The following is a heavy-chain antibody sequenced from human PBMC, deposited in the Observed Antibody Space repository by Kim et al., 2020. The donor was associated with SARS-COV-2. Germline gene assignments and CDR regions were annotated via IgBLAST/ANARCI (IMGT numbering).Heavy chain of an antibody. D-gene: IGHD2-2*01. Sequence: ADNTYYADSVKGRFTISRDNSKNTLYLQMNSLRVDDTAVYFCATMPRPDYWGQGTLVTVSS. J-gene: IGHJ4*02. V-gene: IGHV3-23*01. CDR2: ADNT. CDR3: ATMPRPDY.